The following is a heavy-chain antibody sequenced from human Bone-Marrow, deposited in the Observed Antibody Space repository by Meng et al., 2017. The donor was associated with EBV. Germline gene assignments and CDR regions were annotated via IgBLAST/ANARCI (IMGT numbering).Heavy chain of an antibody. CDR1: GGSFSGYS. CDR3: ARTLPRYCSGGSCSSRNDY. Sequence: APLLQLGAALLEPSAPLSLTCAVYGGSFSGYSWSWIRQPTGKGLEWIGEIKQSGRTNYNPSLKSRLTISVDTSKNQFSLKLSSVTAADTAVYYCARTLPRYCSGGSCSSRNDYWGQGTLVTVSS. J-gene: IGHJ4*02. D-gene: IGHD2-15*01. CDR2: IKQSGRT. V-gene: IGHV4-34*02.